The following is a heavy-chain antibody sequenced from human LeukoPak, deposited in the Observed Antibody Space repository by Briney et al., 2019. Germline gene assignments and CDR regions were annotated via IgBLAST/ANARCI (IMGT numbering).Heavy chain of an antibody. CDR1: GGAIISYY. D-gene: IGHD4-17*01. CDR3: ARSGTVPNFDY. CDR2: IHYSGNT. V-gene: IGHV4-59*01. Sequence: SETLSLTCTVSGGAIISYYWSWIRQPPGKGLEWIAYIHYSGNTNYSPSLKSRVTISVDTSKNQFSLRLTSVTAADTAVYYCARSGTVPNFDYWGHGTLFSVSS. J-gene: IGHJ4*01.